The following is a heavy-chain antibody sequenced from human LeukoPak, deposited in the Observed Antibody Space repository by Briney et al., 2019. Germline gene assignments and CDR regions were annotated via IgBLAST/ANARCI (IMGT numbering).Heavy chain of an antibody. CDR1: GFTFSSYG. J-gene: IGHJ3*02. V-gene: IGHV3-66*04. CDR2: IYSGGST. D-gene: IGHD5-18*01. Sequence: PGGSLRLSCAASGFTFSSYGMNWVRQAPGKGLEWVSVIYSGGSTYYADSVKGRFTISRDNSKDTLYLQMNSLRAEDTAVYYCARQYYSYGNAFDIWGQGTMVTVSS. CDR3: ARQYYSYGNAFDI.